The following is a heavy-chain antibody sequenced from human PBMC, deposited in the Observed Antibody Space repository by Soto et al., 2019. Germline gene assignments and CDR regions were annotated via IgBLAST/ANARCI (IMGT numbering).Heavy chain of an antibody. Sequence: EVQVLESGGGLVQPGGSLRLSCAASGFTFSNYAMSWVRQAPGKGLEWVSTIHGGGDYKHYTDSVKGRFTISRANPRTALLLPMNSLRAEDTAVYYCVKKRGSGSDTTWIFDVGGRGIRVTVSS. D-gene: IGHD2-15*01. J-gene: IGHJ2*01. CDR1: GFTFSNYA. CDR3: VKKRGSGSDTTWIFDV. V-gene: IGHV3-23*01. CDR2: IHGGGDYK.